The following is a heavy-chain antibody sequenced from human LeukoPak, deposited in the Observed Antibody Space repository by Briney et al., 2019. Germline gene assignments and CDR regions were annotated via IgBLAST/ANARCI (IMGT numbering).Heavy chain of an antibody. CDR1: RGSISSYY. D-gene: IGHD1-26*01. J-gene: IGHJ5*02. CDR2: IYYSGST. CDR3: ARMGATTGLAWFDP. Sequence: PSETLSLTCTVSRGSISSYYWSWIRQPPGKGLEWIGYIYYSGSTNYNPSLKSRVTISVDTSKNQFSLKLSSVTAADTAVYYCARMGATTGLAWFDPWGQGTLVTVSS. V-gene: IGHV4-59*01.